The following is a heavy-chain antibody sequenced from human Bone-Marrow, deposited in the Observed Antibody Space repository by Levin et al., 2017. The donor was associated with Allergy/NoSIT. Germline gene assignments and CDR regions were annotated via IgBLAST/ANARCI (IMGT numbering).Heavy chain of an antibody. CDR3: ARDRVVAGSGTYYDYGMAV. CDR2: IYYSGST. CDR1: GGSISSYH. J-gene: IGHJ6*02. D-gene: IGHD6-19*01. V-gene: IGHV4-59*01. Sequence: SETLSLTCFVSGGSISSYHWSWIRQPPGKGLEWIGYIYYSGSTNYNPSLKSRVTISVDTSKNQFSLTLNSVTAADTAVYYCARDRVVAGSGTYYDYGMAVWGQGTTVTVSS.